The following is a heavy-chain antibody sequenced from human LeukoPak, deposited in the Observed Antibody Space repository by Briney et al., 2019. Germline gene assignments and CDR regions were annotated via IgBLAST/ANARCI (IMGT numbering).Heavy chain of an antibody. CDR2: IIPIFGTA. Sequence: ASVKVSCKASGYTFTSYGISWVRQAPGQGLEWMGGIIPIFGTANYAQKFQGRVTITTDESTSTAYMELSSLRSEDTAVYYCARESLTQPTPTVVTPPPSWGQGTMVTVSS. D-gene: IGHD4-23*01. CDR1: GYTFTSYG. V-gene: IGHV1-69*05. CDR3: ARESLTQPTPTVVTPPPS. J-gene: IGHJ3*01.